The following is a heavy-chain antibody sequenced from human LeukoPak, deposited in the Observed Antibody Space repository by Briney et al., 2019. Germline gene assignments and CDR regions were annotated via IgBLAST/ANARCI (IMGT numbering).Heavy chain of an antibody. D-gene: IGHD5-24*01. V-gene: IGHV3-21*01. Sequence: PGGSLRLSCAASGFIFSSYSMNWVRQAPGKGLEWVSSNINYADSVKGRFTISRDNAKNSLYLQMNSLRAEDTAVYYCARDRDGIDYWGQGTLVTVSS. CDR1: GFIFSSYS. CDR3: ARDRDGIDY. J-gene: IGHJ4*02. CDR2: NI.